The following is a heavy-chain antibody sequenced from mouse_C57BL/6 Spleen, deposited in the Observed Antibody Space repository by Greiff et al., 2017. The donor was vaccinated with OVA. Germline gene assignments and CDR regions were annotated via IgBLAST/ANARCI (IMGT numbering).Heavy chain of an antibody. J-gene: IGHJ3*01. CDR3: AREGRQLRLQFAY. CDR2: IYPGSGST. CDR1: GYTFTSYW. D-gene: IGHD3-2*02. Sequence: QVQLQQPGAELVKPGASVKMSCKASGYTFTSYWITWVKPRPGQGLEWVGDIYPGSGSTNYNEKFKSKATLTVDTSSSTAYMQLSSLTSEDSAVYYCAREGRQLRLQFAYWGQGTLVTVSA. V-gene: IGHV1-55*01.